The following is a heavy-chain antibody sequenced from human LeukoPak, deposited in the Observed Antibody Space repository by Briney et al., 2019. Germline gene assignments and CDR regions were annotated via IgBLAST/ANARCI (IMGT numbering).Heavy chain of an antibody. J-gene: IGHJ4*02. D-gene: IGHD6-13*01. Sequence: ASVKVSCKASGYTFTSYGISWVRQAPGQGLEWMGWISAYNGNTNYAQKLQGRVTMTTDTSTSTAYMELRSLRSDDTAVYYCARVLRDRAGIAAAGTITLGYWGQGTLVTVSS. CDR1: GYTFTSYG. CDR3: ARVLRDRAGIAAAGTITLGY. V-gene: IGHV1-18*01. CDR2: ISAYNGNT.